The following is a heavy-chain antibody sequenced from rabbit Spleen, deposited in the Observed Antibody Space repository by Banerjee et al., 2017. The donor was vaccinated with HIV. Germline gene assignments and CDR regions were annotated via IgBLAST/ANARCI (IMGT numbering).Heavy chain of an antibody. Sequence: EQLEESGGGLVKPEGSLTLTCKASGFSFSDKAVMCWVRQAPGKGLEWIACISTSSGITYYANWAKGRFTISKTSSTTVTLQMTSLTAADTATYFCANYGGRCDVGYLWGQGTLVTVS. CDR2: ISTSSGIT. CDR3: ANYGGRCDVGYL. J-gene: IGHJ3*01. CDR1: GFSFSDKAV. V-gene: IGHV1S45*01. D-gene: IGHD1-1*01.